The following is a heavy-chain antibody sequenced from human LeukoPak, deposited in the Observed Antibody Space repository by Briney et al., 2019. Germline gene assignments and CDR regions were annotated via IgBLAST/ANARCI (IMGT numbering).Heavy chain of an antibody. CDR2: IKQDGSEK. CDR1: GFTFSSYW. D-gene: IGHD6-13*01. J-gene: IGHJ4*02. Sequence: GGSLRLSCAASGFTFSSYWMSWVRQAPGKGLEWVAHIKQDGSEKYYVDSVKGRFTISRDNAKNSLYLQMNSLRAEDTAVYYCARQIAAAGIPGDYWGQGTLVTVSS. V-gene: IGHV3-7*01. CDR3: ARQIAAAGIPGDY.